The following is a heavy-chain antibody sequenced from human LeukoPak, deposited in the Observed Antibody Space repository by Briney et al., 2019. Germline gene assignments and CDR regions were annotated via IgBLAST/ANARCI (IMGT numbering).Heavy chain of an antibody. V-gene: IGHV4-34*01. CDR3: ARARVVPAAINWFDP. J-gene: IGHJ5*02. D-gene: IGHD2-2*01. CDR1: GGSFSGYY. CDR2: INQSGST. Sequence: SETLSLTCAVYGGSFSGYYWSWIRQPPGKGLEWIGEINQSGSTNYNPSLKSRVTISVDTSKNQFSLKLSSVTAADTAVYYCARARVVPAAINWFDPWGQGTLVTVSS.